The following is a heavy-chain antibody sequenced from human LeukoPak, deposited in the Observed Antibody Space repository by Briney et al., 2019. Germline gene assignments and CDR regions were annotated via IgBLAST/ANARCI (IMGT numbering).Heavy chain of an antibody. CDR2: IYYSGST. CDR3: ARIWFGEGNTNYYFDY. Sequence: SETLSLTCTVSGGSISSGGYYWSWIRQHPGKGLEWIGYIYYSGSTYYNPSLKSRVTISVDTSKNQFSLKLSSVTAADTAVYYCARIWFGEGNTNYYFDYWGQGTLVTVSS. D-gene: IGHD3-10*01. CDR1: GGSISSGGYY. J-gene: IGHJ4*02. V-gene: IGHV4-31*03.